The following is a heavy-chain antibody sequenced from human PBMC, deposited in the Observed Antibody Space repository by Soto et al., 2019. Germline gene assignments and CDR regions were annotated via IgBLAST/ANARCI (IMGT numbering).Heavy chain of an antibody. J-gene: IGHJ5*02. CDR1: GGSFSGYY. Sequence: SETLSLTCAVYGGSFSGYYWSWIRQPPGKGLEWIGEINHSGSTNYNPSLKSRVTISVDTSKNQFSLKLSSVTAADTAVYYCARGRVLEEDIVARSWFDPWGQGTLVTGSS. CDR2: INHSGST. CDR3: ARGRVLEEDIVARSWFDP. V-gene: IGHV4-34*01. D-gene: IGHD2-15*01.